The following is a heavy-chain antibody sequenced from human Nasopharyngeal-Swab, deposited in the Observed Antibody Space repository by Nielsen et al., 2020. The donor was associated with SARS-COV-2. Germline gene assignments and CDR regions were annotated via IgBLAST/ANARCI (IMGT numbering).Heavy chain of an antibody. V-gene: IGHV3-43*02. CDR3: AKAHCSSTSCYHRGGPMDV. J-gene: IGHJ6*03. D-gene: IGHD2-2*01. CDR2: ISGDGGST. Sequence: VRQAPGKGLEWVSAISGDGGSTYYADSVKGRFTISRDNSKNSLYLQMNSLRTEDTALYYCAKAHCSSTSCYHRGGPMDVWGKGTTVTVSS.